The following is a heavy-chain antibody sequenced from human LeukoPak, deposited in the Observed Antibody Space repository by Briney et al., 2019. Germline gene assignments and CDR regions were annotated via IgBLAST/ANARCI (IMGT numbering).Heavy chain of an antibody. J-gene: IGHJ4*02. Sequence: GESLKISCKGSGYSFTSYWIGWVRQMPGKGLEWMGIIYPGDSDTRYSPSFQGQVTISADKSISTAYLQWSSLKASNTAMYYCARAYYYDSSGYYYYFDYWGQGTLVTVSS. V-gene: IGHV5-51*01. CDR2: IYPGDSDT. CDR1: GYSFTSYW. D-gene: IGHD3-22*01. CDR3: ARAYYYDSSGYYYYFDY.